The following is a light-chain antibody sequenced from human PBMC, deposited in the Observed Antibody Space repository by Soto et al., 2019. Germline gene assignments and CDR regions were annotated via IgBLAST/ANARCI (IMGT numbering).Light chain of an antibody. CDR3: SSHTSGSTRV. CDR2: EVT. J-gene: IGLJ1*01. CDR1: SSDVGGYDY. Sequence: QSALTQPASVSGSPGQSIAISCTGTSSDVGGYDYDSWYQQHLDKAPKLMIYEVTKRPSWVSNRFSGSKSGNTASLTISGLQPEDEADYYCSSHTSGSTRVFGSGTKLTVL. V-gene: IGLV2-14*01.